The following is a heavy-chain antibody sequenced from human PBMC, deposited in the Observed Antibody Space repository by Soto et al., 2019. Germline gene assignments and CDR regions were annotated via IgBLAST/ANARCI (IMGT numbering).Heavy chain of an antibody. D-gene: IGHD1-7*01. V-gene: IGHV4-34*01. Sequence: SETLSLTCAVYGGSFSGYYWSWIRQPPGKGLEWIGEINHSGSTNYNPSLKSRVTISVDTSKNQFSLKLSSVTAADTAVYYCARVDPLYNWNYVRWFDPWGQGTPVTVSS. CDR3: ARVDPLYNWNYVRWFDP. J-gene: IGHJ5*02. CDR2: INHSGST. CDR1: GGSFSGYY.